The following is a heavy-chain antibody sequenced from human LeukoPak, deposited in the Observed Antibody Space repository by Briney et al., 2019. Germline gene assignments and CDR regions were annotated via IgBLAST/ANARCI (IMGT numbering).Heavy chain of an antibody. Sequence: PGGSLRLSCAASGFTFSTYWMSWIRQPPGKGLEWIGEINHSGSTNYNPSLKSRVTISVDTSKNQFSLKLSSVTVADTAVYYCAAGAGSLRAPKYFQHWGQGTLVTVSS. V-gene: IGHV4-34*08. CDR1: GFTFSTYW. J-gene: IGHJ1*01. CDR3: AAGAGSLRAPKYFQH. D-gene: IGHD6-13*01. CDR2: INHSGST.